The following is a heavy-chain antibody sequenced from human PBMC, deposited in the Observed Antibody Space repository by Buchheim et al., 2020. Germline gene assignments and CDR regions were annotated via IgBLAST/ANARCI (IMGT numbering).Heavy chain of an antibody. CDR1: GFTLSNYA. J-gene: IGHJ4*02. V-gene: IGHV3-23*01. D-gene: IGHD2-15*01. Sequence: EVQLLESGGGLVQPGGSLRLSCAASGFTLSNYAMSWVRQAPGQVLEWVSSVTSSGDRAYYADSVKGRCTISRDRSKNTLYLQMNSLRADDTAVYYCAKIDCSGGTCLNYWGQGTL. CDR2: VTSSGDRA. CDR3: AKIDCSGGTCLNY.